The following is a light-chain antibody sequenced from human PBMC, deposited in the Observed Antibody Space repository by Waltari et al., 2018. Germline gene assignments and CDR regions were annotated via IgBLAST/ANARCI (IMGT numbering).Light chain of an antibody. V-gene: IGLV2-11*01. Sequence: QSALTQPRSVSGSPGQSVTISCTGTRSDIGAFDFVSWYQQYPGQAPKRMIYDVNKRPPGVPDRFSASKSGNTASLTISGLLNEDEADYYCCSYAGADTSVLFGGGTTVTVL. CDR2: DVN. CDR3: CSYAGADTSVL. CDR1: RSDIGAFDF. J-gene: IGLJ2*01.